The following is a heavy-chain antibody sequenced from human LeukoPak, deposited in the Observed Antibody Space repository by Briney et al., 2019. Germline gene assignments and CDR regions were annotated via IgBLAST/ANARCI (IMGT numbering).Heavy chain of an antibody. CDR1: GFTFSNYG. CDR3: AKDLRLGWYFDY. Sequence: GGSLRLSCAASGFTFSNYGMHWVRQAPGKGLEGVAFIRYDGSKKYYADSVKGRFTISRDNSKNTLYLQMNSLRAEDTAVYYCAKDLRLGWYFDYWGQGTLVTVSS. D-gene: IGHD5/OR15-5a*01. V-gene: IGHV3-30*02. J-gene: IGHJ4*02. CDR2: IRYDGSKK.